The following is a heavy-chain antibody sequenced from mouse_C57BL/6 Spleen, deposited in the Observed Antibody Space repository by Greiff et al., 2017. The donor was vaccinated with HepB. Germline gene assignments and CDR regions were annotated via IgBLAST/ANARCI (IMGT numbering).Heavy chain of an antibody. D-gene: IGHD2-3*01. J-gene: IGHJ1*03. CDR3: AREDDGYYYWYFDV. CDR2: ISSGSSTI. CDR1: GFTFSDYG. V-gene: IGHV5-17*01. Sequence: EVMLVESGGGLVKPGGSLKLSCAASGFTFSDYGMHWVRQAPEKGLEWVAYISSGSSTIYYADTVKGRFTISRDNAKNTLFLQMTSLRSEDTAMYYCAREDDGYYYWYFDVWGTGTTVTVSS.